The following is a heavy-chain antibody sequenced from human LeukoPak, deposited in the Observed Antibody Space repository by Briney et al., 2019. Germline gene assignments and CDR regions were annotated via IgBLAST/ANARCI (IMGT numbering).Heavy chain of an antibody. V-gene: IGHV1-8*03. Sequence: ASVKVSCKASGYTFTSYDINWVRQATGQGLEWMGWMNPNSGNTGYAQKFQGRVTITRNTSISTAYMELSSLRSEDTAVYYCARAIDFWSGYPDAFDIWGQGTMVTVSS. CDR1: GYTFTSYD. CDR3: ARAIDFWSGYPDAFDI. D-gene: IGHD3-3*01. J-gene: IGHJ3*02. CDR2: MNPNSGNT.